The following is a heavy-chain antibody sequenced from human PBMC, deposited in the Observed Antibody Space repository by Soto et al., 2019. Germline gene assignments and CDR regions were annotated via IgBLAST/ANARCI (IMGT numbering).Heavy chain of an antibody. V-gene: IGHV3-66*01. CDR1: GFAFGSPS. J-gene: IGHJ4*02. CDR3: ARDRWEVVTAISTN. Sequence: EVQLVEAGGNLVQPGGSLSLSCAASGFAFGSPSMSWVRQAPGRGLGWVSVIYSGGSTFYADSVKGRFTIARDNSKNTLYLQMNSLRAEDTAVYYCARDRWEVVTAISTNWGQGALVTVSS. D-gene: IGHD2-21*02. CDR2: IYSGGST.